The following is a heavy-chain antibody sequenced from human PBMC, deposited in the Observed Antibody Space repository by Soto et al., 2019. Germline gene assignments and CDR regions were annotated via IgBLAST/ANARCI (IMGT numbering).Heavy chain of an antibody. CDR1: GFTFSGYA. J-gene: IGHJ6*02. D-gene: IGHD1-20*01. Sequence: GGSLRLSCAASGFTFSGYAMSWVRQAPGKGLEWVSAISGSGGSTYYADSVKGRFTISRDNSKNTLYLQMNSLRAEDTAVYYCAKAGITGTYYYYGMDVWGQGTTVTV. CDR3: AKAGITGTYYYYGMDV. CDR2: ISGSGGST. V-gene: IGHV3-23*01.